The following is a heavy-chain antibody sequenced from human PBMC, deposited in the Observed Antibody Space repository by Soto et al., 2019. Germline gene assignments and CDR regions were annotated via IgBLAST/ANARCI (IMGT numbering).Heavy chain of an antibody. CDR1: GYTFTGYY. CDR2: INPNSGGT. V-gene: IGHV1-2*04. Sequence: ASVKVSCKASGYTFTGYYMHWVRQAPGQGLEWMGWINPNSGGTNYAQKFQGWVTMTRDTSISTAYMELSRLRSDDTAVYYCARGPSDADIVVVPAATPYYFDYWGPGTLVTVSS. J-gene: IGHJ4*02. CDR3: ARGPSDADIVVVPAATPYYFDY. D-gene: IGHD2-2*01.